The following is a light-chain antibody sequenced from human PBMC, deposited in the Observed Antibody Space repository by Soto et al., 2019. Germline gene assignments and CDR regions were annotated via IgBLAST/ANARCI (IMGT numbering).Light chain of an antibody. CDR3: QQFSSYPLT. J-gene: IGKJ4*01. CDR1: QTVRNNY. CDR2: DAS. V-gene: IGKV3-20*01. Sequence: EFVLTQSPGTLSLSPVEIAALSFRASQTVRNNYLAWYQQKSGQAPRLLIYDASSRATGIPDRFSGGGSGTDFTLTISRLEPEDFAVYYCQQFSSYPLTFGGGTKVDIK.